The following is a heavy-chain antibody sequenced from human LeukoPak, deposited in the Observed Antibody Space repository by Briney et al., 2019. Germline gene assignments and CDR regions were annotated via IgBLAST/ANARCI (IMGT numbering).Heavy chain of an antibody. J-gene: IGHJ4*02. V-gene: IGHV3-48*04. CDR1: GFTFSSYA. Sequence: PGGSLRLSCAASGFTFSSYAMSWVRQAPGKGLEWVSYISSSGSTIYYADSVKGRFTISRDNAKNSLYLQMNSLRAEDTAVYYCARDDGSGSYDYWGQGTLVTVSS. CDR2: ISSSGSTI. CDR3: ARDDGSGSYDY. D-gene: IGHD3-10*01.